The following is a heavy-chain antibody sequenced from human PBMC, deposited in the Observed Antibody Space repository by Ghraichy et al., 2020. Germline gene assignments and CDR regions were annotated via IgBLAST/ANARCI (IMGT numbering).Heavy chain of an antibody. J-gene: IGHJ6*02. Sequence: SETLSLTCTVSGGSISSYSWNWIRQPPGKGLEWIGYIYYSGRTTYNSSRKSRVTISVDPSKNQFSLKLSSVTAADTAVYYCARDVVPSATKYGLDVWGQGTKVTVSS. D-gene: IGHD2-2*01. V-gene: IGHV4-59*01. CDR2: IYYSGRT. CDR1: GGSISSYS. CDR3: ARDVVPSATKYGLDV.